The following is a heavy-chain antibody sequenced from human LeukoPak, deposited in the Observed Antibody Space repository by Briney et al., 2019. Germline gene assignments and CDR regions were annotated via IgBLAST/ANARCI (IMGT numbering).Heavy chain of an antibody. CDR3: ARRGPYDILTGYHTTINWFDP. J-gene: IGHJ5*02. Sequence: PSETLSLTCTVSGGSISSSSYYWGWIRQPPGKGLEWIGSIYYSGSTYYNPSLKSRVTISVDTSKNQFSLKLSSVTAADTAVYYCARRGPYDILTGYHTTINWFDPWGQGTLVTVSS. CDR2: IYYSGST. CDR1: GGSISSSSYY. D-gene: IGHD3-9*01. V-gene: IGHV4-39*07.